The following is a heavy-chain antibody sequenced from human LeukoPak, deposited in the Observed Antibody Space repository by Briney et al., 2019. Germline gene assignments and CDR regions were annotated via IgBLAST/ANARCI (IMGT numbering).Heavy chain of an antibody. J-gene: IGHJ4*02. Sequence: GASVKVSCKASGYTFSNFGISWVRRAPGQGLERMGWISGNNDNPNYGQNFQGRFTVTSDSSTSTAYMELRNLRSDDTAVYYCARDGTSTDDYWGQGTLVTVSS. CDR1: GYTFSNFG. CDR2: ISGNNDNP. D-gene: IGHD2-2*01. V-gene: IGHV1-18*01. CDR3: ARDGTSTDDY.